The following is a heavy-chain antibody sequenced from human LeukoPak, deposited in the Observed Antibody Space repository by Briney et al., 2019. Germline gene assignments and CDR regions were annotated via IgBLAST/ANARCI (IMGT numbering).Heavy chain of an antibody. J-gene: IGHJ4*02. D-gene: IGHD3-22*01. Sequence: SGGSLRLSCAASGFTVSSNYMNWVRQAPGKGLEWVSVFYSGGSTYYAESVKGRFTISRDNSKNTLYLQKNSLRAEDTAVYYCAKMSGYYWGVHRGQGTLVTVSS. CDR2: FYSGGST. V-gene: IGHV3-53*01. CDR3: AKMSGYYWGVH. CDR1: GFTVSSNY.